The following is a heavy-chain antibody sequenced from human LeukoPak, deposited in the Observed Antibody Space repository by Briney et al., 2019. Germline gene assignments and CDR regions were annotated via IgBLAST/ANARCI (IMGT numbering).Heavy chain of an antibody. CDR2: INTDGSST. CDR3: ARGEYSSSSDYYYYYMDV. D-gene: IGHD6-6*01. V-gene: IGHV3-74*01. Sequence: GRSLRLSCAASGFTFSSYWMHWVRQAPGKGLVWVSRINTDGSSTSYADSVKGRFTISRDNAKNTLYLQMNSLRAEDTAVYYCARGEYSSSSDYYYYYMDVWGKGTTVTVSS. CDR1: GFTFSSYW. J-gene: IGHJ6*03.